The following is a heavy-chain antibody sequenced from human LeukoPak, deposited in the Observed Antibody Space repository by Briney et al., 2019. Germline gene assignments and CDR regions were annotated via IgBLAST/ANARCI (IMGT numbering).Heavy chain of an antibody. V-gene: IGHV1-18*01. CDR2: ISAYNGNT. D-gene: IGHD3-22*01. J-gene: IGHJ4*02. Sequence: GASVKVSCKASGYTFTSYGISWVRQAPGQGLEWMGWISAYNGNTNYAQKLQGRVTMTTDTSTSTAYMELRSLRSDDTAVYYCARTLRSYYDSSGYYHFDYWGQGTLVTVSS. CDR3: ARTLRSYYDSSGYYHFDY. CDR1: GYTFTSYG.